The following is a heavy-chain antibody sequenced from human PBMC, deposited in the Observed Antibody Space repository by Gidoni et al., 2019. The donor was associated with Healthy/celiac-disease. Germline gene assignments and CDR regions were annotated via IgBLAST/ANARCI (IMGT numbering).Heavy chain of an antibody. V-gene: IGHV4-59*01. CDR3: ARDYGDFSFDY. CDR2: IYYSGST. J-gene: IGHJ4*02. D-gene: IGHD4-17*01. Sequence: QVQLQESVPGLVKPSETLSLTCTVSGGSISSYYWSWIRQPPGKGLELIGYIYYSGSTNYNPSLKSRVTISVDTSKNQFSLKLSSVTAADTAVYYCARDYGDFSFDYWGQGTLVTVSS. CDR1: GGSISSYY.